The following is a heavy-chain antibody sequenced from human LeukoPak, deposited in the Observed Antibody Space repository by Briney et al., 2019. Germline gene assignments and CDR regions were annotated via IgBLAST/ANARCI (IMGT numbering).Heavy chain of an antibody. CDR3: ARDQGSGYYYYGMDV. J-gene: IGHJ6*04. D-gene: IGHD2-15*01. V-gene: IGHV3-11*04. CDR2: ISSSGSTI. Sequence: GGSLRLSCAASGFTVSSNYMSWVRQAPGKGLEWVSYISSSGSTIYYADSVKGRFTISRDNAKNSLYLQMNSLRAEDTAVYYCARDQGSGYYYYGMDVWGKGTTVTVSS. CDR1: GFTVSSNY.